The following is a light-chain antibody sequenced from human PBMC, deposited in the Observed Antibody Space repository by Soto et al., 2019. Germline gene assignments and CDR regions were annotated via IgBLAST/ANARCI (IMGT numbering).Light chain of an antibody. Sequence: AIRMTQSPSSFSASTGDRVTITCRASQGISSYLAWYQQKPGKAPKLLIYAASTLQSGVPSRFSGSGSGTDFTLTISCLQSEDNATYYCQQYYSYPQTFGQGTKVDIK. V-gene: IGKV1-8*01. CDR2: AAS. CDR1: QGISSY. CDR3: QQYYSYPQT. J-gene: IGKJ1*01.